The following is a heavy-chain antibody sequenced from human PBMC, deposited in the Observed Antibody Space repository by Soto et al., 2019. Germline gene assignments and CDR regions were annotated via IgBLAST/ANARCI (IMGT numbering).Heavy chain of an antibody. V-gene: IGHV1-18*01. Sequence: ASVKFSCKASGYTFTSYGISWVRQAPGQVLECMVWISAYNGNTNYXXKLQGRVXXTTDTSTSTAXMELRXLRSDDTAVXFCARDPQGQYTRTFDYWRQGTRVTFS. CDR1: GYTFTSYG. D-gene: IGHD6-6*01. J-gene: IGHJ4*02. CDR2: ISAYNGNT. CDR3: ARDPQGQYTRTFDY.